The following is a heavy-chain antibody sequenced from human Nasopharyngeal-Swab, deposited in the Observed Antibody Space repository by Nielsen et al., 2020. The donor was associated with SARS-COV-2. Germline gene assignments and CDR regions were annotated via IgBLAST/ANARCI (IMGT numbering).Heavy chain of an antibody. V-gene: IGHV3-74*03. Sequence: GESLKISCAASGFSFSTYWMHWVRHTPGKGLVWVSRLKTGGSDTMYADSVKGRFTISRDNAKNTMYLQMNSLREEDTALYYCARETSASGAYYFDFWGRGTRVTVSS. D-gene: IGHD3-16*01. CDR1: GFSFSTYW. J-gene: IGHJ4*02. CDR3: ARETSASGAYYFDF. CDR2: LKTGGSDT.